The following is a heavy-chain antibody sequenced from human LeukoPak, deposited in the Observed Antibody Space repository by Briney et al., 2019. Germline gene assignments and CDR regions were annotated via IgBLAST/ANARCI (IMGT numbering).Heavy chain of an antibody. V-gene: IGHV4-39*01. CDR3: ARSPPDYYDSSGYLDY. CDR2: IYYSGST. J-gene: IGHJ4*02. D-gene: IGHD3-22*01. Sequence: SETLSLTCTVSGGSISSYYWGWIRQPPGKGLEWIGSIYYSGSTYYNPSLKSRVTISVDTSKNQFSLKLSSVTAADTAVYYCARSPPDYYDSSGYLDYWGQGTLVTVSS. CDR1: GGSISSYY.